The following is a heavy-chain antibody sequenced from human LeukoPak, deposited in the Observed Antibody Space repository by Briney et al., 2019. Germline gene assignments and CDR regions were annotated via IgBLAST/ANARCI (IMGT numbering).Heavy chain of an antibody. V-gene: IGHV3-53*01. Sequence: QPGGSLRLSCAASGFSVSSNYMTWVRQAPGKGLEWVSVIYTGGSTNYADSVKGRFTISRDNSKNTVYLQMNSRRAEDTAVYYCARNYGSGSYYNVGFDYWGQGTLVTVSS. J-gene: IGHJ4*02. D-gene: IGHD3-10*01. CDR3: ARNYGSGSYYNVGFDY. CDR2: IYTGGST. CDR1: GFSVSSNY.